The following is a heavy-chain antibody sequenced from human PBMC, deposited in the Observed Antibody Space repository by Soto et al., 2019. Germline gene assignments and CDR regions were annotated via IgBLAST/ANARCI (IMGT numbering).Heavy chain of an antibody. V-gene: IGHV1-69*06. CDR3: ARVPHIDAMDV. Sequence: QVRLVQSGAEVKKPGSSVKVSCNISGGTFSSYTFTWVRQAPGQGLEWMGGVTPIFGTTNYAQKFQGRVTITADKSTFTVYMELNSLSPEDTADYYCARVPHIDAMDVWGQGTTVTVSS. J-gene: IGHJ6*02. CDR1: GGTFSSYT. D-gene: IGHD2-21*01. CDR2: VTPIFGTT.